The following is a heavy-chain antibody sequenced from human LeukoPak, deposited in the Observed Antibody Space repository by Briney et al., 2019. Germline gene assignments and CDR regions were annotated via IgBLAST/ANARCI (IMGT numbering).Heavy chain of an antibody. CDR1: GFIFRDYT. Sequence: PGGSLRLSCAASGFIFRDYTMTWVRQAPGKGLEWVSHISSSGNTIYFADSLKGRFTISRDNAKNSLYLQMNSLRAEDTAVYYCARRRNLGIVVIYGMDVWGQGTTVTVSS. CDR3: ARRRNLGIVVIYGMDV. J-gene: IGHJ6*02. D-gene: IGHD2-15*01. CDR2: ISSSGNTI. V-gene: IGHV3-11*04.